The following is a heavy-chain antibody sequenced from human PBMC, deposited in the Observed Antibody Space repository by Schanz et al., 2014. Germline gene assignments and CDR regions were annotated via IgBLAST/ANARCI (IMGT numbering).Heavy chain of an antibody. CDR3: AKDHPSSGWPAFDV. CDR2: INGNGGIT. V-gene: IGHV3-23*01. J-gene: IGHJ4*02. D-gene: IGHD6-19*01. Sequence: EVQLLESGGALVQPGGSLRLSCSASGFTFSTYAMSWVRQAPGKGLEWVSAINGNGGITYYADPVKGRFTISRDSSKNTVFLQMNSLRADDTAIYFCAKDHPSSGWPAFDVWGQGTQVTVSS. CDR1: GFTFSTYA.